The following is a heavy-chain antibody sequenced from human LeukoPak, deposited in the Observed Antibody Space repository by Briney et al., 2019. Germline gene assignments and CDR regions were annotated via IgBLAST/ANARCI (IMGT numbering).Heavy chain of an antibody. J-gene: IGHJ4*02. CDR2: IYYSGST. Sequence: PSETLSLTCTVSGGSISSYYWSWIRQPPGKGLEWIGYIYYSGSTNYNPSLKSRVTISVDTSKNQFSLKLSSVTAADTAVYYCARIEVGATGPFDYWGQGTLVTVSS. V-gene: IGHV4-59*01. CDR1: GGSISSYY. CDR3: ARIEVGATGPFDY. D-gene: IGHD1-26*01.